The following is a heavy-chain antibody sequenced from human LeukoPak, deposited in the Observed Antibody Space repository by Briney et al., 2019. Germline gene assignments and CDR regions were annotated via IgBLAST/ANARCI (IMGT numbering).Heavy chain of an antibody. CDR2: TRSKAYGGTT. Sequence: GGSLRLSCTASGFTFGDYAMSWVRQAPGKGLESVGFTRSKAYGGTTEYAASVKGRFTISRDDSKSIAYLQMNSLRPEDTAVYYCARDLHCSGGSCYSGLHYWGQGTLVTVSS. CDR1: GFTFGDYA. CDR3: ARDLHCSGGSCYSGLHY. D-gene: IGHD2-15*01. V-gene: IGHV3-49*04. J-gene: IGHJ4*02.